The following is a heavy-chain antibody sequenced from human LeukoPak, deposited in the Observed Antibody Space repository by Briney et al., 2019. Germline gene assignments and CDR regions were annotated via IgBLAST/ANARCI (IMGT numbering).Heavy chain of an antibody. CDR1: GYTFTSYW. V-gene: IGHV5-51*01. CDR2: IYPGDSDT. CDR3: ARLLGYSDSWYSAQYYYYGLDV. Sequence: KHGESLKISCKGSGYTFTSYWIGWVRQMPGKGLEWMGIIYPGDSDTRYSPSFHGQVTISADKSISTAYLQWSSLKASDTAMYYCARLLGYSDSWYSAQYYYYGLDVWGQGTTVTVSS. D-gene: IGHD6-13*01. J-gene: IGHJ6*02.